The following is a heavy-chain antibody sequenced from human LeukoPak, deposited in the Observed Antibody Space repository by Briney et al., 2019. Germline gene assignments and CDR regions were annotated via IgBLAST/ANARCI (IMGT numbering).Heavy chain of an antibody. J-gene: IGHJ6*04. Sequence: PSETLSLTCTVSGGSISSYYWSWIRQPPGKGLEWIGYIYYSGSTNYNPSLKSRVTISVDTSKNQFSLKLSSVTAADTAVYYCAREQVGAAHCSGGSCYSGADVWGKGTTVTVSS. CDR2: IYYSGST. CDR3: AREQVGAAHCSGGSCYSGADV. V-gene: IGHV4-59*01. D-gene: IGHD2-15*01. CDR1: GGSISSYY.